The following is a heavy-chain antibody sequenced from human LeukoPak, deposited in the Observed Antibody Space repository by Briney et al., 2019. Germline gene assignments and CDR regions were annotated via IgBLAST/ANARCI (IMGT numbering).Heavy chain of an antibody. CDR2: IYHSGST. CDR3: ARDRNYYGSGSSRNWFDP. Sequence: SETLSLTCTVSGYSISSGYYWGWIRQPPGKGLEWIGSIYHSGSTYYNPSLKSRVTISVDTSKNQFSLKLSSVTAADTAVYYCARDRNYYGSGSSRNWFDPWGQGTLVTVSS. D-gene: IGHD3-10*01. J-gene: IGHJ5*02. V-gene: IGHV4-38-2*02. CDR1: GYSISSGYY.